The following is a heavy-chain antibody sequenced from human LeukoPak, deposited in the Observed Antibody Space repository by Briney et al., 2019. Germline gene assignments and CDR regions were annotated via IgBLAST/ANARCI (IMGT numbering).Heavy chain of an antibody. J-gene: IGHJ3*02. Sequence: PGGSLRLSCAAFGITFSSYEMNWVRQAPGKGLEWISYISASGSTIYYGGSVKGRFTISRDNAKDSQSLQMNSLRADDTAIYYCATSTQGDDGFDIWGQGTLVIVSS. CDR2: ISASGSTI. D-gene: IGHD3-16*01. CDR1: GITFSSYE. CDR3: ATSTQGDDGFDI. V-gene: IGHV3-48*03.